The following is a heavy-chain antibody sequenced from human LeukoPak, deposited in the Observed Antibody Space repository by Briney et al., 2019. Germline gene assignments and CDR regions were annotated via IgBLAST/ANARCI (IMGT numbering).Heavy chain of an antibody. J-gene: IGHJ4*02. CDR3: VRDFYESSGSTYYFDY. Sequence: PGGSLRLSCAASGFTFSDLYMDWVRQAPGKGLEWVGRTRNKPNSYTTEYAASVKGRFTISRDDSKNSLFLQMNSLKTEDTAMYYCVRDFYESSGSTYYFDYWGQGTLVTVSS. CDR1: GFTFSDLY. V-gene: IGHV3-72*01. CDR2: TRNKPNSYTT. D-gene: IGHD3-22*01.